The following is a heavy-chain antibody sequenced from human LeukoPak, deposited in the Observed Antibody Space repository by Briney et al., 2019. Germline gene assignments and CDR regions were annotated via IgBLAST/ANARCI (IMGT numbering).Heavy chain of an antibody. CDR2: MNPNSGNT. CDR1: GYTFTSYD. Sequence: GASVKVSCKASGYTFTSYDINWVRQATGQGLEWMGWMNPNSGNTGYAQKFQGRVTMTRNTSISTAYMELSSLRSEDTAVYYCARGGAPAAADRGDYWGQGTLVTVSS. J-gene: IGHJ4*02. CDR3: ARGGAPAAADRGDY. D-gene: IGHD6-13*01. V-gene: IGHV1-8*01.